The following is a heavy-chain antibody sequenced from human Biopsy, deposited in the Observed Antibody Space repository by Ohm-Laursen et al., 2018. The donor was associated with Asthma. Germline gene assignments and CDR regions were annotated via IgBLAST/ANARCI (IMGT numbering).Heavy chain of an antibody. CDR1: GYTFTSYY. V-gene: IGHV1-46*01. CDR2: INPSGGST. CDR3: ARRGITGTTLDY. J-gene: IGHJ4*02. D-gene: IGHD1-7*01. Sequence: ASVKVSCKASGYTFTSYYMHWVRQAPGQGLEWMGIINPSGGSTSYAQKFQGRVTMTRDTSTSTVYMELSRLRSEDTAVYYCARRGITGTTLDYWGQGTLVTVSS.